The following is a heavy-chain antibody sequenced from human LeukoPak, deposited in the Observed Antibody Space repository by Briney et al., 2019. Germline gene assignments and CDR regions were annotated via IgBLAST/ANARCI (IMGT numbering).Heavy chain of an antibody. J-gene: IGHJ4*02. V-gene: IGHV1-69*01. D-gene: IGHD1-1*01. CDR1: GGTFSSYS. CDR2: IIPIFGTA. CDR3: AREAERDLYYFDY. Sequence: SVKVSCKASGGTFSSYSISWVRQAPGQGLEWMGGIIPIFGTANYAQKFQGRVTITADESTSTAYMEPSSLRSEDTAVYYCAREAERDLYYFDYWGQGTLVTVSS.